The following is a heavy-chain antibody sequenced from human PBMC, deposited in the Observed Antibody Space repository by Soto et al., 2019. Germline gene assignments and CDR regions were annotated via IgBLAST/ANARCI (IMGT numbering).Heavy chain of an antibody. CDR3: ARVKGGTTRRAFDS. J-gene: IGHJ4*02. CDR1: GDSISSGGYY. CDR2: IYDNGGA. V-gene: IGHV4-31*03. Sequence: QVQLQESGPGLVKPSQTLSLTCTVSGDSISSGGYYWSWIRQHPRKGLEWIGHIYDNGGAYYSPSPRGRVVISLDRSENQSSLRLSSVTAADTGVYYGARVKGGTTRRAFDSWGQGTLGSVSS. D-gene: IGHD1-7*01.